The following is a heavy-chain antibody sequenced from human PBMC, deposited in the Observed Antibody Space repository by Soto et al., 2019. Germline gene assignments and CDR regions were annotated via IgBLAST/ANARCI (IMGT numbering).Heavy chain of an antibody. CDR2: IYYSGST. CDR1: GGSISSYY. CDR3: ARLVGYCSGGSCSGGYYYYYYMDA. J-gene: IGHJ6*03. Sequence: PSETLSLTCTVSGGSISSYYWSWIRQPPGKGLEWIGYIYYSGSTNYNPSLKSRVTISVDTSKNQFSLKLSSVTAADTAVYYCARLVGYCSGGSCSGGYYYYYYMDAWGKGTTVTVSS. D-gene: IGHD2-15*01. V-gene: IGHV4-59*08.